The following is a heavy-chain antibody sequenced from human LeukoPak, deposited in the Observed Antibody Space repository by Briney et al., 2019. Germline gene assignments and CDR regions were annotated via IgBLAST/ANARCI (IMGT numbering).Heavy chain of an antibody. D-gene: IGHD3-9*01. CDR1: GFTFTTSW. Sequence: GGSLRLSCAAAGFTFTTSWMSWVRQAPGKGLEWVANIKQDGTERYYVGSVKGRFTISRDNAKNSLYLQMISLRAEDTAVYYCTRGYLEWFYFDYWGQGTLVTVSS. CDR3: TRGYLEWFYFDY. V-gene: IGHV3-7*01. CDR2: IKQDGTER. J-gene: IGHJ4*02.